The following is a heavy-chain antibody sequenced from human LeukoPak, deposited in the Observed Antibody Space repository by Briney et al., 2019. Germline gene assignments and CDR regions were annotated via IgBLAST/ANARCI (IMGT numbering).Heavy chain of an antibody. V-gene: IGHV3-21*01. D-gene: IGHD1-14*01. CDR1: GFTFSSYS. Sequence: AGSLSLSSAASGFTFSSYSMNWLRQAPGKGLKWVSSISSSSYIYYADSVKGRFTISRDNAKNSLYLQMNSLRAEDTAVYYCARDWGRNSNYYYYGMDVWGQGTTVTVSS. J-gene: IGHJ6*02. CDR3: ARDWGRNSNYYYYGMDV. CDR2: ISSSSYI.